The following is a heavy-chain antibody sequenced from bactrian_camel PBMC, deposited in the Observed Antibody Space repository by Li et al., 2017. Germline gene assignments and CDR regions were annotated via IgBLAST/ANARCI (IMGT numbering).Heavy chain of an antibody. CDR3: AAGLGYGDARWDLDFVY. CDR1: GATYIKHS. J-gene: IGHJ6*01. D-gene: IGHD5*01. Sequence: HVQLVESGGGSVQVGGSRRLSCAASGATYIKHSMGWFRQSSGKEREAVAGIYREGTVTRYVDAVKGRFTISQDITKKTVFLQMNNLTIEDSAIYYCAAGLGYGDARWDLDFVYWGQGTQVTVS. CDR2: IYREGTVT. V-gene: IGHV3S53*01.